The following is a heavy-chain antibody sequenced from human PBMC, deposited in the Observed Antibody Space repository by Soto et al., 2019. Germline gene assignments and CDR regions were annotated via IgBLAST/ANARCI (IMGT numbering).Heavy chain of an antibody. J-gene: IGHJ4*02. Sequence: QVQLVESGGGVIQPGRSLRLSCAASGFIFSSYGMHWVRQAPGKGLEWVAVIWYDGSNQYYADSVKGRFTISRDNSKNTLYLQMNSLRAEDTAVYYCASQLGIAPFDYWGQGTLVTVSS. D-gene: IGHD7-27*01. CDR2: IWYDGSNQ. CDR1: GFIFSSYG. V-gene: IGHV3-33*01. CDR3: ASQLGIAPFDY.